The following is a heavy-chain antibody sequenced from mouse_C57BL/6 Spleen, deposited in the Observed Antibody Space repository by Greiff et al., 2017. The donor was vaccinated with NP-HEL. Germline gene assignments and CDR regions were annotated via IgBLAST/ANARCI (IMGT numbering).Heavy chain of an antibody. CDR3: ARSGYYGSSYVY. D-gene: IGHD1-1*01. CDR2: INPSTGGT. CDR1: GYSFTGYY. V-gene: IGHV1-42*01. J-gene: IGHJ2*01. Sequence: EVQLVESGPELVKPGASVKISCKASGYSFTGYYMNWVKQSPEKSLEWIGEINPSTGGTTYNQKFKAKATLTVDKSSSTAYMQLKSLTSEDSAVYYCARSGYYGSSYVYWGQGTTLTVSS.